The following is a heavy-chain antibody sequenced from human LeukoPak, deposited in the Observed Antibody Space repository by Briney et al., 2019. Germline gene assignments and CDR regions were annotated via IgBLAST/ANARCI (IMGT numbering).Heavy chain of an antibody. V-gene: IGHV3-7*03. J-gene: IGHJ6*02. D-gene: IGHD2-2*02. CDR1: GFTFSSYW. CDR2: IKQDGSEK. CDR3: AKDILSGYYYYGMDV. Sequence: GGSLRLSCAASGFTFSSYWMSWVRQAPGKGLEWVANIKQDGSEKYYVDSVKGRFTISRDNAKNSLYLQMNSLRAEDTALYYCAKDILSGYYYYGMDVWGQGTTVTVSS.